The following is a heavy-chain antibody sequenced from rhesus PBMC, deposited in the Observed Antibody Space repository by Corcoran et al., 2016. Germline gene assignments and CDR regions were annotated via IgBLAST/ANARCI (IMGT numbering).Heavy chain of an antibody. J-gene: IGHJ2*01. Sequence: QVQLQESGPGLVKPSETLSLTCTVSGASISSNWWSWIRQPPGKGLEGIGEFNGNSGSTNYNPSLKSRVTISKDASKNQFSLKLSSVTAADTAVYYCARDGYLGLAASERYFDLWGPGTPITISS. D-gene: IGHD6-25*01. V-gene: IGHV4-80*01. CDR3: ARDGYLGLAASERYFDL. CDR2: FNGNSGST. CDR1: GASISSNW.